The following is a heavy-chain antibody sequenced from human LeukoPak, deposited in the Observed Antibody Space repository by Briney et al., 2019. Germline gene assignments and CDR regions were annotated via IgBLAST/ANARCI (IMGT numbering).Heavy chain of an antibody. V-gene: IGHV1-2*02. Sequence: ASVKVSCKASGYIFSDYYMHWVRQAPGQGLEWMGWINPNSGGTNYAQKFQGRVTMTRDTSISTAYMELSRLRSDDTAVFYCARDYYDSSGYGSFDYWGQGTLVTVSS. J-gene: IGHJ4*02. CDR3: ARDYYDSSGYGSFDY. D-gene: IGHD3-22*01. CDR2: INPNSGGT. CDR1: GYIFSDYY.